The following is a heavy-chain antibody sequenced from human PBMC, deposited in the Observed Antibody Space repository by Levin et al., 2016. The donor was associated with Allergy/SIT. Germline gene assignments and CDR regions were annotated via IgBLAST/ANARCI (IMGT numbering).Heavy chain of an antibody. CDR1: GGSISSSSYY. V-gene: IGHV4-39*01. CDR3: ARCRYDFWSGYFDAFDI. D-gene: IGHD3-3*01. J-gene: IGHJ3*02. CDR2: IYYSGST. Sequence: SETLSLTCTVSGGSISSSSYYWGWIRQPPGKGLEWIGSIYYSGSTYYNPSLKSRVTISVDTSKNQFSLKLSSVTAADTAVYYCARCRYDFWSGYFDAFDIWGQGTMVTVSS.